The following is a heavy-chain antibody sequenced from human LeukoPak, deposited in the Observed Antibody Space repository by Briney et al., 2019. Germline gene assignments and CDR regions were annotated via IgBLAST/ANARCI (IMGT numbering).Heavy chain of an antibody. CDR2: INPSGGST. CDR1: GYTFTSYY. Sequence: ASVKVSCKASGYTFTSYYMHWVRQAPGQGLEWMGIINPSGGSTNYAQKFQGRVTITADKSTSTAYMELSSLRSEDTAVYYCARDAGIRVHGSSSLYYYYGMDVWGQGTTVTVSS. D-gene: IGHD6-6*01. J-gene: IGHJ6*02. CDR3: ARDAGIRVHGSSSLYYYYGMDV. V-gene: IGHV1-46*01.